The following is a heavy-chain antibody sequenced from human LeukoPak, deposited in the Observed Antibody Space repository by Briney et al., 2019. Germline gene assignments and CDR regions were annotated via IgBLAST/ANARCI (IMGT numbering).Heavy chain of an antibody. J-gene: IGHJ3*02. CDR3: VRVERFKDAYDI. CDR2: SRSKAYSYTT. V-gene: IGHV3-72*01. Sequence: PGGSLRLSCAASGFTFSDHYMDWVRQAPGKGLEWVCRSRSKAYSYTTEYAASVKGRFTVSRDDSKNSVFLQMNSLKTEDTAVYYCVRVERFKDAYDIWGRGTMVTVSS. D-gene: IGHD1-1*01. CDR1: GFTFSDHY.